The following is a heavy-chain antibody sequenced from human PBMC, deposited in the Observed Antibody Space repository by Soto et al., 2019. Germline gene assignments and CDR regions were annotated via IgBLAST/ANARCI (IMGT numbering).Heavy chain of an antibody. Sequence: QVQLVQSGAEVKKPGSSVKVSCKASGGTFSSYAISWVRQAPGQGLEWMGVVIPIFGTANYAQTFQGRVTITADKSTSTAYMELSRLRSEDTAVYYCARAPPRDCGGDCYSGFDYWGQGTLVTVSS. CDR2: VIPIFGTA. V-gene: IGHV1-69*06. CDR3: ARAPPRDCGGDCYSGFDY. J-gene: IGHJ4*02. CDR1: GGTFSSYA. D-gene: IGHD2-21*02.